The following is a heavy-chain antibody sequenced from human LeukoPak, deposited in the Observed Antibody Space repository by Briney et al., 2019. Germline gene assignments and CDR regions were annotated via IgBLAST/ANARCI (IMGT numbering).Heavy chain of an antibody. CDR3: ARRRDAYNLFDF. V-gene: IGHV4-59*02. Sequence: SETLSLTRTVSGGSVSSHYWSWIRQPPGKGLEWIGYIHYSGSTNYNPSLKSRVTISVDTSKNQFSLNVGSVTAADTALYYCARRRDAYNLFDFWGQGTLVTVSS. D-gene: IGHD5-24*01. J-gene: IGHJ4*02. CDR2: IHYSGST. CDR1: GGSVSSHY.